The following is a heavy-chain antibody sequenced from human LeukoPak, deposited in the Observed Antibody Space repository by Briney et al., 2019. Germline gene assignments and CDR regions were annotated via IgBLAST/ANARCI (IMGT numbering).Heavy chain of an antibody. D-gene: IGHD1-26*01. V-gene: IGHV1-69*13. CDR2: IIPVFGTA. CDR1: GYTFSAYP. CDR3: ASGSYHGPLDY. Sequence: SMKVSCKACGYTFSAYPMNWVRQAPGQGLEWMGGIIPVFGTANCAQKCQGRVTITADESTSTAYMELSSLRSEDTAVYYCASGSYHGPLDYWGQGTLVTVSS. J-gene: IGHJ4*02.